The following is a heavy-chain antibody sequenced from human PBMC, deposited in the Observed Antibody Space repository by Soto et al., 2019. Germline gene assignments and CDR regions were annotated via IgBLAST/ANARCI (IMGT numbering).Heavy chain of an antibody. CDR2: MNPNSGNT. D-gene: IGHD2-8*01. CDR3: ARREVGTSWFDP. CDR1: GYTFTSYD. V-gene: IGHV1-8*01. Sequence: ASVKVSCKASGYTFTSYDINWVRQATGQGLEWMGWMNPNSGNTGYAQKFQGRVTMTRNTSISTAYMELSSLRSEDTAVYYCARREVGTSWFDPWGQGTLVTVSS. J-gene: IGHJ5*02.